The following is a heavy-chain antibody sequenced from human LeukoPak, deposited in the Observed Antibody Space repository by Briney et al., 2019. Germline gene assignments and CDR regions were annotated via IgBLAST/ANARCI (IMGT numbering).Heavy chain of an antibody. V-gene: IGHV4-39*07. CDR1: GGSISSSSYY. Sequence: KSSETLSLTCTVSGGSISSSSYYWGWIRQPPGKGLEWIGSIYYSGSTYYNPSLKSRVTISVDTSKNQFSLKLSSVTAADTAVYYCAREQQLAPGNWFDPWGQGTLVTVSS. CDR3: AREQQLAPGNWFDP. D-gene: IGHD6-13*01. J-gene: IGHJ5*02. CDR2: IYYSGST.